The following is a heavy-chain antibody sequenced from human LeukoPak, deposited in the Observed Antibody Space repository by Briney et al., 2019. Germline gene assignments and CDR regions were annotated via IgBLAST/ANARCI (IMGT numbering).Heavy chain of an antibody. CDR1: GYTFTSYG. V-gene: IGHV1-18*01. D-gene: IGHD6-19*01. CDR3: ARDGPYSSGPFDHQPLYY. Sequence: GASVKVSCKASGYTFTSYGISWVRQAPGQGLEWMGWTSAYNGNTNYAQKLQGRVTMTTDTSTSTAYMELRSLRSDDTAVYYCARDGPYSSGPFDHQPLYYWGQGTLVTVSS. CDR2: TSAYNGNT. J-gene: IGHJ4*02.